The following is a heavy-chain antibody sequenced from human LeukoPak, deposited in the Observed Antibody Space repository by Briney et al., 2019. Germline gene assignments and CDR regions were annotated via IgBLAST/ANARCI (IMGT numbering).Heavy chain of an antibody. CDR1: GYTFTGYY. CDR2: INPNSGGT. V-gene: IGHV1-2*02. CDR3: ARDAVAAAGGYYYYMDV. D-gene: IGHD6-13*01. J-gene: IGHJ6*03. Sequence: AASVKVSCKASGYTFTGYYMHWVRQAPGQGLEWMGWINPNSGGTNYAQKFQGRVTMTRDTSISTAYMELSRLRSDDTAVYYCARDAVAAAGGYYYYMDVWGKGTTVTVSS.